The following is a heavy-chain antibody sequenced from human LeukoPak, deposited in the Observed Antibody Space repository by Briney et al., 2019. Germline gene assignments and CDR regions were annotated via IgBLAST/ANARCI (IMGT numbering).Heavy chain of an antibody. V-gene: IGHV3-23*01. J-gene: IGHJ4*02. CDR1: GFTFSSYA. Sequence: GGSLRLSCAASGFTFSSYAMSWVRQAPGKGLEWVSAISGSGGSTYYADSVKGRFTISRDNFKNTLYLQMNSLRAEDTAVYYWAKYGGRKGGTFDYWGQGTLVTVSS. CDR2: ISGSGGST. D-gene: IGHD4-17*01. CDR3: AKYGGRKGGTFDY.